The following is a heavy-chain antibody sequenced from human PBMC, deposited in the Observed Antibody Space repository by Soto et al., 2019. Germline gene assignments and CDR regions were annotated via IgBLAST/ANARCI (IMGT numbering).Heavy chain of an antibody. CDR3: ARVGAARPYYYGMDV. D-gene: IGHD6-6*01. CDR2: IYYSGST. V-gene: IGHV4-30-4*01. Sequence: PSETLSLTCTVSGGSISSGDYYWSWIRQPPGKGLEWIGYIYYSGSTYYNPSLKSRVTISVDTSRNQFSLKLSSVTAADTAVYYCARVGAARPYYYGMDVWGQGTTVTVSS. J-gene: IGHJ6*02. CDR1: GGSISSGDYY.